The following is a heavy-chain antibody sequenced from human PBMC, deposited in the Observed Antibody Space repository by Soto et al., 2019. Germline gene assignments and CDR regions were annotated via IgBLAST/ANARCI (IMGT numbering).Heavy chain of an antibody. CDR2: MSYSGGP. V-gene: IGHV4-59*01. J-gene: IGHJ4*02. CDR1: GGCINNYY. Sequence: PSETLSLTGVVFGGCINNYYLAWIRQPPGKGLEWIGYMSYSGGPNYNPSLKSRVTISVDPSKNQFSLNLDSVTTADTAIYYCARGHEIAVWYFEYWGQGTLVTVSS. CDR3: ARGHEIAVWYFEY. D-gene: IGHD6-13*01.